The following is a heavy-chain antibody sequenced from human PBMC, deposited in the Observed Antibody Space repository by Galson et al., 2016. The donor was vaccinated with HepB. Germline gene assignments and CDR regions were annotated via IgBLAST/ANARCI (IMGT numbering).Heavy chain of an antibody. D-gene: IGHD5-18*01. CDR1: GFTFNIYG. CDR2: LSWNSANI. CDR3: TKHSSIGERKDGLDV. V-gene: IGHV3-9*01. J-gene: IGHJ6*02. Sequence: SPRLPCAAAGFTFNIYGMHWVRQAPGKGLEWVSGLSWNSANIAYADSVKGRFTITRDDATNSVYLQMNSLRTEDTALYYCTKHSSIGERKDGLDVWGQGTTVTVSS.